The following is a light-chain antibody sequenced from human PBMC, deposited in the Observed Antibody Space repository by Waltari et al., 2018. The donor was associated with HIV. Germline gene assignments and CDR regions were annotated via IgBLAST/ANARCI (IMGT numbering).Light chain of an antibody. CDR2: DTF. Sequence: DLLMAQSPSTVSASVGGTVAITCRASRAISPSLAWYQLKPGIAPNRLIYDTFRLGTGIPRRFGGSGSATEFTLTITSLQPEDFATDYCQQASSFPHTFGGGTRVEMK. V-gene: IGKV1-12*01. CDR1: RAISPS. CDR3: QQASSFPHT. J-gene: IGKJ4*01.